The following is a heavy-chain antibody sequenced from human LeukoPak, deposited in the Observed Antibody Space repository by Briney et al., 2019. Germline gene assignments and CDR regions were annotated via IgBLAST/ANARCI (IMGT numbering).Heavy chain of an antibody. CDR3: ARNYYYGSGSYYQDDAFDI. CDR1: GFTFGSYS. D-gene: IGHD3-10*01. Sequence: GGSLRLSCAASGFTFGSYSMNWVRQAPGKGLEWVSSICSSSYIYYADSVKGRFTISRDNAKNSLYLQMNSLRAEDTAVYYCARNYYYGSGSYYQDDAFDIWGQGTMVTVSS. CDR2: ICSSSYI. J-gene: IGHJ3*02. V-gene: IGHV3-21*01.